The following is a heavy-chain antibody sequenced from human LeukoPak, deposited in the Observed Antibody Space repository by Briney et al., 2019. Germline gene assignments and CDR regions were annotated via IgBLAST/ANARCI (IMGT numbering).Heavy chain of an antibody. D-gene: IGHD3-22*01. CDR2: ISGSGGST. V-gene: IGHV3-23*01. Sequence: GGSLRLSCAASGFTFSSYAMSWVRQAPGKGREWVSAISGSGGSTYYADSVKGRFTICRDNSKNTLYLQMNSLRAEDPAVYYCAKGPLPYYYDSSGYYSNAFDIWGQGTMVTVSS. CDR3: AKGPLPYYYDSSGYYSNAFDI. J-gene: IGHJ3*02. CDR1: GFTFSSYA.